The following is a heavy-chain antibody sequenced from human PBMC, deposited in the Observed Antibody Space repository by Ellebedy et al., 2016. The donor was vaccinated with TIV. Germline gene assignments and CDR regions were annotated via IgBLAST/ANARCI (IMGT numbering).Heavy chain of an antibody. CDR3: ARLQMTTTFNWFDP. D-gene: IGHD4-17*01. J-gene: IGHJ5*02. CDR2: IKQDGSEK. V-gene: IGHV3-7*03. Sequence: GWSLRLSXAASGFTFSSYWMSWVRQTPGKGLEWVANIKQDGSEKYYVDSVKGRFTISRDNAKNSLYLQMNGLRAEDTAVYYCARLQMTTTFNWFDPWGQGTLVTVSS. CDR1: GFTFSSYW.